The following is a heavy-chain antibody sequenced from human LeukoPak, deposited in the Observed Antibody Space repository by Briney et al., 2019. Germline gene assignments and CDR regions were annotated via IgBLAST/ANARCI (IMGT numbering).Heavy chain of an antibody. V-gene: IGHV3-23*01. J-gene: IGHJ4*02. CDR2: ISTDGLES. CDR1: GFTFSNYA. D-gene: IGHD3-22*01. Sequence: GGSLRLSCAASGFTFSNYAMSWVRQAPGKGLEWVSTISTDGLESFYADSVKGRFTFSRDNSKNTLYFQMNSLRAEDTAVYYCARGRNPYYYDTSGYYYDYWGQGTLVTVSS. CDR3: ARGRNPYYYDTSGYYYDY.